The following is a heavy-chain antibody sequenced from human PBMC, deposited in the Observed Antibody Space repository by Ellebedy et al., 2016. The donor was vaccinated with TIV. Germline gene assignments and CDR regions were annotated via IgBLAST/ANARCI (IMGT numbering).Heavy chain of an antibody. CDR1: GDSISRGGYY. CDR3: ARLRVGASMPTDY. CDR2: IYYSGET. J-gene: IGHJ4*01. V-gene: IGHV4-31*03. Sequence: LRLSCTVSGDSISRGGYYWGWIRQHPGKGLAWIGSIYYSGETFYNPSLKSRATVSSEKSMNRFSLRLTSVTAADTAVYYCARLRVGASMPTDYWGPGTLVT. D-gene: IGHD1-26*01.